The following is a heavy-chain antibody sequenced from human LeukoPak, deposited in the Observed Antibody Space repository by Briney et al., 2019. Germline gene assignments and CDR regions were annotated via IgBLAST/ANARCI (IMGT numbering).Heavy chain of an antibody. CDR1: GFTFSDSY. CDR3: GSGYWGIDY. Sequence: GGSLRLSCAASGFTFSDSYMTWIRQAPGKGLEWVSYISNNGTSIYYADSVKGRFTISRDNAKNSLSLQMNSLRAEDTALYYCGSGYWGIDYWGKGTLVTVSS. V-gene: IGHV3-11*04. CDR2: ISNNGTSI. J-gene: IGHJ4*02. D-gene: IGHD7-27*01.